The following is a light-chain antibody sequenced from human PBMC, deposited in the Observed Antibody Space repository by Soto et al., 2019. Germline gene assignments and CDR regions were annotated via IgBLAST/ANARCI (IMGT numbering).Light chain of an antibody. CDR2: GIS. CDR1: QSISNY. J-gene: IGKJ5*01. Sequence: DIQLTQSPSSLSASVEDRVTISCRASQSISNYLNWYQQKPGKAPELLIYGISTLQKGVPSRFSGSGSGTDFTLTISSLQPEDFAPYYCQQSYSTPITFGQGTRLEIK. CDR3: QQSYSTPIT. V-gene: IGKV1-39*01.